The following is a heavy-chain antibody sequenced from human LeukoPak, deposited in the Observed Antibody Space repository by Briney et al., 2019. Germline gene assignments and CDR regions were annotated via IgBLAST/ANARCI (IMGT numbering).Heavy chain of an antibody. D-gene: IGHD2-21*01. V-gene: IGHV4-59*02. J-gene: IGHJ4*02. CDR2: IYNTGCT. CDR3: ARWDFGGALDY. Sequence: SETLSLTCSVSGASVSSFYWTWIRQSPGKGPEWICYIYNTGCTKYNISLRSRVTLSIQTSKNQIYLMVTSVTTADTAGYYFARWDFGGALDYWGPGTQVTVSS. CDR1: GASVSSFY.